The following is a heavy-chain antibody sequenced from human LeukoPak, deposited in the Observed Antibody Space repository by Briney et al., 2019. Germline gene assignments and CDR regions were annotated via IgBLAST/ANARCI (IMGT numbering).Heavy chain of an antibody. Sequence: SETLSLTCAVYGGSFSGYYWSWIRQPPGKGLEWIGEINHSGSTNYNPSLKSRVTISVDTSKNQFSLKLSSVTAADTAVYYCARGRWKYYWGQGTLVTVSS. CDR1: GGSFSGYY. CDR3: ARGRWKYY. D-gene: IGHD1-1*01. CDR2: INHSGST. V-gene: IGHV4-34*01. J-gene: IGHJ4*02.